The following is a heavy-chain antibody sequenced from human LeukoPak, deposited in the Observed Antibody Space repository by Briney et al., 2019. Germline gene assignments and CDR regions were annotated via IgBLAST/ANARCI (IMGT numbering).Heavy chain of an antibody. D-gene: IGHD3-10*01. V-gene: IGHV3-23*01. CDR2: ISSGGDYT. CDR3: AKIGVIGLWYFDL. J-gene: IGHJ2*01. Sequence: GGSLRLSCAASEFTFSSCGMSWVRQAPGKGLEWVSSISSGGDYTYYADSVKDRFTISRDNSKNTLYLQMNSLRAEDTAVYYCAKIGVIGLWYFDLWGRGTLAPVSS. CDR1: EFTFSSCG.